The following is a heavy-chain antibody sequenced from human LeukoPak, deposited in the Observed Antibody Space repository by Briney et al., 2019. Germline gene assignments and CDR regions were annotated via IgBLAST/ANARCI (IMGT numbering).Heavy chain of an antibody. V-gene: IGHV4-4*02. Sequence: SETLSLTCAVSGGSISSSNWWSWVRQPPGKGLEWIGEIYHSGSTNYNPSLKSRVTISVDTSENQFSLKLSSVTAADTAVYYCARDVLARVSDYGDYVEGYWGQGTLVTVSS. D-gene: IGHD4-17*01. CDR1: GGSISSSNW. CDR3: ARDVLARVSDYGDYVEGY. CDR2: IYHSGST. J-gene: IGHJ4*02.